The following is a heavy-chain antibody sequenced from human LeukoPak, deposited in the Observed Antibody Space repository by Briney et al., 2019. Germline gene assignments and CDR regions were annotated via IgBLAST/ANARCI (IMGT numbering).Heavy chain of an antibody. Sequence: QTGGSLRLSCAASGFTFSSYALHWVRQAPGKGLEYVSAISSNGGRTYYANSVKGRFTISRDNSKNTLYLQMGSLRAEDMAVYYCARRSAVVAAMDVWGKGTTVTISS. CDR2: ISSNGGRT. CDR3: ARRSAVVAAMDV. CDR1: GFTFSSYA. D-gene: IGHD2-15*01. J-gene: IGHJ6*03. V-gene: IGHV3-64*01.